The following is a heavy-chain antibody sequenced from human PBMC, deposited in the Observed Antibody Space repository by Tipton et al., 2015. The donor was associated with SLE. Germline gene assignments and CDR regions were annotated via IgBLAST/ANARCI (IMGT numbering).Heavy chain of an antibody. Sequence: TLSLTCSVSGDSITAYYWSWIRQPPGKGLEWIGYVYYSGSTNYNPSLKSRVTISVDTSKNQFSLKLKSVTAADSAVYYCARERYCSGASCYAPDYWGQGTLVTVSS. CDR1: GDSITAYY. D-gene: IGHD2-2*01. V-gene: IGHV4-59*01. CDR3: ARERYCSGASCYAPDY. CDR2: VYYSGST. J-gene: IGHJ4*02.